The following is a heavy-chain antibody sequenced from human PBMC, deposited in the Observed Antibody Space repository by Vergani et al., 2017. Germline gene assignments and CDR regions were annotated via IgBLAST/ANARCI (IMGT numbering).Heavy chain of an antibody. D-gene: IGHD2-21*02. J-gene: IGHJ5*02. Sequence: EAQLAESGGGLVQPGQSLRLSCTASGFTTGDYVMSWFRQAPGKGLEWVGLIRSYMFGDGGTKEYAASVKGRFTISRDDSRGTVYLQMDRLESADTADYYGARRSVVETGSPGVDWLDPWGRGALVTVSS. CDR3: ARRSVVETGSPGVDWLDP. V-gene: IGHV3-49*03. CDR1: GFTTGDYV. CDR2: IRSYMFGDGGTK.